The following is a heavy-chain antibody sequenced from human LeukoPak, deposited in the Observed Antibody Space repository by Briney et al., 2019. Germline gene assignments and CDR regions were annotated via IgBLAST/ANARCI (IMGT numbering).Heavy chain of an antibody. D-gene: IGHD1-7*01. V-gene: IGHV1-18*01. CDR1: GYTFTSYG. Sequence: ASVKVSCKASGYTFTSYGISWVRQAPGQGLEWMGWISAYNGNTNYAQKLQGRVTMTTDTSTSTAYMELRSLRSEDTAVYYCARVRSSGITGTTGSFDYWGQGTLVTVSS. J-gene: IGHJ4*02. CDR3: ARVRSSGITGTTGSFDY. CDR2: ISAYNGNT.